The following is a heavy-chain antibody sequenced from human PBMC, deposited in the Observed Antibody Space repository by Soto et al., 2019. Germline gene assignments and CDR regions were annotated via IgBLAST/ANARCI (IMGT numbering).Heavy chain of an antibody. D-gene: IGHD3-3*01. Sequence: SVKVSCKASGGTFSSYAISWVRQAPGQGLEWMGGIIPIFDTANYAQKFQGRVTITADKSTSTAYMELSSLRSEDTAVYYCARDMPAKPTYYDFSDGKSRMDVWGQGTTVTVSS. CDR3: ARDMPAKPTYYDFSDGKSRMDV. CDR2: IIPIFDTA. V-gene: IGHV1-69*06. CDR1: GGTFSSYA. J-gene: IGHJ6*02.